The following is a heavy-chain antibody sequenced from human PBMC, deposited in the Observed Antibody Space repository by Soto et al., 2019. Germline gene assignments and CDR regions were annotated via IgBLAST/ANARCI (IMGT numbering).Heavy chain of an antibody. V-gene: IGHV3-23*01. CDR2: NSGSGGSK. D-gene: IGHD4-17*01. CDR3: AKIPADYGGPFTRGYFQH. CDR1: GFTFSSYA. J-gene: IGHJ1*01. Sequence: PGGSLRLSCAASGFTFSSYAMSWVRQAPGKGLEWVSANSGSGGSKYYTDSVKRRFTLSRDNSKNTLYLQRNCLRPEDTAVYYCAKIPADYGGPFTRGYFQHWGQRTLVTVSS.